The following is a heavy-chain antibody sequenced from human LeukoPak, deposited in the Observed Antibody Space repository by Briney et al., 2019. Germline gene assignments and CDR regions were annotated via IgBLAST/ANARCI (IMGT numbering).Heavy chain of an antibody. J-gene: IGHJ4*02. D-gene: IGHD1-1*01. V-gene: IGHV7-4-1*02. CDR2: INTNTGNP. CDR3: ARGGYDWNDVLDY. CDR1: GYTFTSYA. Sequence: ASVKVSCKASGYTFTSYAMNWVRQAPGQGLEWMGWINTNTGNPTYAQGFTGRFVFPLDTSVSTTYLQISSLKAEDTAVYYCARGGYDWNDVLDYWGQGTLVTVSS.